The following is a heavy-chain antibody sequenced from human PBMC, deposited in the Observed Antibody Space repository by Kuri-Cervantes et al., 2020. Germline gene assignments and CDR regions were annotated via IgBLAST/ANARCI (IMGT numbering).Heavy chain of an antibody. CDR1: GFTFSRYA. CDR2: ISESGGTT. Sequence: GESLKISCAASGFTFSRYAMTWVRQAPGKGLEWVSAISESGGTTYYADSVKGRFTISRDNSKNTLYLQMNSLRAEDTAVYYCARWEGYYGSGSYSYYMDVWGKGTTVTVSS. CDR3: ARWEGYYGSGSYSYYMDV. D-gene: IGHD3-10*01. J-gene: IGHJ6*03. V-gene: IGHV3-23*01.